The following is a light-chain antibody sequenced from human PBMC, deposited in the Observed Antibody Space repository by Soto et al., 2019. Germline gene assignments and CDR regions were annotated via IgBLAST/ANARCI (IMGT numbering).Light chain of an antibody. V-gene: IGKV1D-16*01. CDR3: QQYNNSPLT. CDR2: ATT. CDR1: QGIRGW. Sequence: DIKMTQSPSSLSALIGDRVTITCRASQGIRGWLAWYQLKPGKAPKALIYATTTLQDGIPSRFSGNGSETEFTLTISSLQSEDISTYYCQQYNNSPLTFGGGTKVEIK. J-gene: IGKJ4*01.